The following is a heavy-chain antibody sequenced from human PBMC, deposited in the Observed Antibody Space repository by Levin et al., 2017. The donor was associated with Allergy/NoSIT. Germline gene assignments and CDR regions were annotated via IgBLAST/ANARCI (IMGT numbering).Heavy chain of an antibody. CDR1: GFTFSSYA. D-gene: IGHD3-22*01. Sequence: ETLSLTCAASGFTFSSYAMSWVRQAPGKGLEWVSAISGSGGSTYYADSVKGRFTISRDNSKNTLYLQMNSLRAEDTAVYYCAKGGKGKYYYDSSTTHFDYWGQGTLVTVSS. V-gene: IGHV3-23*01. CDR3: AKGGKGKYYYDSSTTHFDY. CDR2: ISGSGGST. J-gene: IGHJ4*02.